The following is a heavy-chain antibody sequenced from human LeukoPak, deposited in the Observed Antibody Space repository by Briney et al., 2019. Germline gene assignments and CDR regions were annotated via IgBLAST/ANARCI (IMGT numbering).Heavy chain of an antibody. CDR1: GFTFSRYW. Sequence: SGGSLRLSCAVSGFTFSRYWMSWVRQAPGKGLEWVAHIKQDGSEKYYVDSVKGRFTISRDNAKNSLYLQMNSLRAEDTAVYYCARDQTVTTFPYYYYYYYMDVWGKGTTVTVSS. CDR2: IKQDGSEK. CDR3: ARDQTVTTFPYYYYYYYMDV. D-gene: IGHD4-11*01. J-gene: IGHJ6*03. V-gene: IGHV3-7*01.